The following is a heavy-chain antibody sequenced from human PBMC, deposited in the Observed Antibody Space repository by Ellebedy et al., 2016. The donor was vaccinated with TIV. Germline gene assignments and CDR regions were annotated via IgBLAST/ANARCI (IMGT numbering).Heavy chain of an antibody. Sequence: GESLKISCAASGFTFSNYEMNWVRQAPGKGLEWVSYISSSGSTIYYADSVKGRFTISRDNAKNSLYLQMNNLRAEDTAVYYCVRDKYTMNRFDPWGQGTLVTVSS. CDR2: ISSSGSTI. CDR1: GFTFSNYE. V-gene: IGHV3-48*03. D-gene: IGHD3-10*01. J-gene: IGHJ5*02. CDR3: VRDKYTMNRFDP.